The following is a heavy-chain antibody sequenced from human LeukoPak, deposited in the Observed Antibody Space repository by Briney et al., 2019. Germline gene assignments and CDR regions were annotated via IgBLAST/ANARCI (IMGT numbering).Heavy chain of an antibody. CDR1: GYTFTSYA. V-gene: IGHV1-69*06. CDR2: IIPIFGTA. CDR3: ARGIAAAGTGIRYYFDY. Sequence: SVKVSCKASGYTFTSYAISWVRQAPGQGLEWMGGIIPIFGTANYAQKFQGRVTITADKSTSTAYMELSSLRSEDTAVYYCARGIAAAGTGIRYYFDYWGQGTLVTVSS. D-gene: IGHD6-13*01. J-gene: IGHJ4*02.